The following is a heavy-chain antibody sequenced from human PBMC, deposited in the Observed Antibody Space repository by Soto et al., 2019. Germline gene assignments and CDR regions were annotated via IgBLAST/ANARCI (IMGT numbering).Heavy chain of an antibody. CDR1: GGSISSGGYS. CDR2: IYHSGST. Sequence: PSETLSLTCAVSGGSISSGGYSWSWIRQPPGKGLEWIGYIYHSGSTYYNPSLKSRVTISVDTSKNQFSLKLSSVTAADTAVYYCAYFRGVYGMDVWGQGTMVTVSS. J-gene: IGHJ6*02. D-gene: IGHD3-10*02. V-gene: IGHV4-30-2*01. CDR3: AYFRGVYGMDV.